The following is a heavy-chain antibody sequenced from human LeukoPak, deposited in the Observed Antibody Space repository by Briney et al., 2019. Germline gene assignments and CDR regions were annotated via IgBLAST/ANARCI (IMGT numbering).Heavy chain of an antibody. CDR1: GFTFSSYS. Sequence: GGSLRLSCAASGFTFSSYSMNWVRQAPGKGLEGVSYISSSGSTIYYADSVKGRFTISRDNDKNSLYLQMNSLRAEDTAVYYCAELGITMIGGVWGKGTTVTVSS. V-gene: IGHV3-48*04. J-gene: IGHJ6*04. D-gene: IGHD3-10*02. CDR3: AELGITMIGGV. CDR2: ISSSGSTI.